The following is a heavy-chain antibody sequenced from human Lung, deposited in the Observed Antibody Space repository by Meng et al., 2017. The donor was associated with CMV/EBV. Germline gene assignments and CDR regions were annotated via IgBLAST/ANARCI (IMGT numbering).Heavy chain of an antibody. CDR3: ASFPPPGKQWLVTDY. D-gene: IGHD6-19*01. CDR2: IYHSGST. J-gene: IGHJ4*02. CDR1: GGSISSSNW. Sequence: AQRQESGPGLVKPSGTLSLTRAVSGGSISSSNWWSWVRQPPGKGLEWIGEIYHSGSTNYNPSLKSRVTISVDKSKNQFSLKLSSVTAADTAVYYCASFPPPGKQWLVTDYWGQGTLVTVSS. V-gene: IGHV4-4*02.